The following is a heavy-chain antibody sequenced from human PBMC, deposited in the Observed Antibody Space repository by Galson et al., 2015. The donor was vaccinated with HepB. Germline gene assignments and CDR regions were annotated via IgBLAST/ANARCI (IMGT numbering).Heavy chain of an antibody. CDR1: GFTFSSYT. D-gene: IGHD3-3*01. J-gene: IGHJ5*02. Sequence: SLRLSCAASGFTFSSYTMHWVRQAPGKGPEWVALISSDGNNKHYAGSVKGRFTISRDSSKNTLYLQMNSLRPEDTAVYYCAREETRTTFEVVIERWFDPWGQGTLVTVSS. CDR2: ISSDGNNK. CDR3: AREETRTTFEVVIERWFDP. V-gene: IGHV3-30-3*01.